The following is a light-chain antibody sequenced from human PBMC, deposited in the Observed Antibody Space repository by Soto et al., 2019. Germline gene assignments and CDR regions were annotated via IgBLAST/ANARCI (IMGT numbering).Light chain of an antibody. CDR3: QKYGSSPWT. Sequence: IVLTQSPDTLSLSRGDRSTLACMATQSVSSNSLAWYKQKPGQAPRILIYAEATRATGIPDRFSGSGSGTDLNITISRLEPEDFAVYCCQKYGSSPWTFGQGTKVDIK. J-gene: IGKJ1*01. V-gene: IGKV3-20*01. CDR2: AEA. CDR1: QSVSSNS.